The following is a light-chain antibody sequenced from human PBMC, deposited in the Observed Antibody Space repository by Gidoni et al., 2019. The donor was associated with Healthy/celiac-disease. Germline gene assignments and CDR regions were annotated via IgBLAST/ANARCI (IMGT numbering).Light chain of an antibody. Sequence: DIKMTQSPSSLSASVGDRVTITCRASQSISSYLNWYQQKPGKAPKRLIYAASSLQSGVPSRFSGSGSGTDFTLTIRSLQPEDFATYYCQQSYSTPPWTFGQGTKVEIK. CDR2: AAS. J-gene: IGKJ1*01. CDR3: QQSYSTPPWT. V-gene: IGKV1-39*01. CDR1: QSISSY.